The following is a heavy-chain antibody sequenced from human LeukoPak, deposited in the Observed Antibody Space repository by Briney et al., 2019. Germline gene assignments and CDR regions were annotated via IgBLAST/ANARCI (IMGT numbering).Heavy chain of an antibody. CDR2: IYYSGST. Sequence: SETLSLTCTVSGGSISSSNYYWGWIRQPPGTGLEWLGSIYYSGSTYYNPSLKSRVTISVDTSKNQFSLKLSSVTAADTAVYYCARDAYDSSGYYPLYYFDYWGQGTLVTVSS. V-gene: IGHV4-39*07. J-gene: IGHJ4*02. CDR3: ARDAYDSSGYYPLYYFDY. CDR1: GGSISSSNYY. D-gene: IGHD3-22*01.